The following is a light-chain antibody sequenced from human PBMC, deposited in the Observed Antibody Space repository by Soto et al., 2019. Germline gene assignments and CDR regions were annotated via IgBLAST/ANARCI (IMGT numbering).Light chain of an antibody. Sequence: QSALTQPASVSGSPGQSITISCTGSRSDIGSFNLVSWFQQHPGKAPKLMIYEGSKRPSGISNRFSGSQTGNSASLTISGLQAEDEADYHGCLYAGPFVIFGGGTKVTVL. CDR2: EGS. V-gene: IGLV2-23*01. J-gene: IGLJ2*01. CDR3: CLYAGPFVI. CDR1: RSDIGSFNL.